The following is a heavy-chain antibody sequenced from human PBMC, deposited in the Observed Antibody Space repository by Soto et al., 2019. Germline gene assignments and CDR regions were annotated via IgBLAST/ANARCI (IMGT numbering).Heavy chain of an antibody. J-gene: IGHJ4*02. CDR2: IYYSGST. D-gene: IGHD2-8*02. V-gene: IGHV4-31*03. CDR3: ARATSFSGHHGY. CDR1: GGSFSSGGYY. Sequence: QLQLQESGPGLVKPSQTLSLACTVSGGSFSSGGYYWSWIRQLPGKGLEWIGYIYYSGSTYYNPSLKRRFTISRETSKSQFSLKLSSVTAADTAVYYCARATSFSGHHGYWGQGTLVTVSS.